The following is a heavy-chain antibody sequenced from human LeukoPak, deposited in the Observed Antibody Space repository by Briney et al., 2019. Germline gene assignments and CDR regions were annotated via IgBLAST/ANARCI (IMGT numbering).Heavy chain of an antibody. V-gene: IGHV4-39*07. CDR3: ARGKNSNYYYYYGMDV. CDR1: GGSISSGDYY. CDR2: IYYSGST. J-gene: IGHJ6*02. D-gene: IGHD4-11*01. Sequence: SQTLSLTCTVSGGSISSGDYYWGWIRQPPGKGLEWIGSIYYSGSTYYNPSLKSRVTISVDTSKNQFSLKLSSVTAADTAVYYCARGKNSNYYYYYGMDVWGQGTTVTVSS.